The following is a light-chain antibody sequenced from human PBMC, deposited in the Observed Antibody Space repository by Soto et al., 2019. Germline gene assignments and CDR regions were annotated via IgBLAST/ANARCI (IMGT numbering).Light chain of an antibody. J-gene: IGLJ2*01. CDR2: EGI. CDR3: SSYAGSNNVV. CDR1: SSNIGGYNV. Sequence: QSVLTQPASVSGSPGQSITISCSGTSSNIGGYNVVSWYQQHPGKAPKVIVYEGIKRPSGVSDRFSGSTSGSTASLTISGLQAEDEAEYYCSSYAGSNNVVFGGGTKVTVL. V-gene: IGLV2-14*02.